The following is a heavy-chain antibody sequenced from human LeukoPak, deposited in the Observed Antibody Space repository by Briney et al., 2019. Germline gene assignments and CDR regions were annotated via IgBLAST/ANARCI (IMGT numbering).Heavy chain of an antibody. D-gene: IGHD3-3*01. J-gene: IGHJ4*02. V-gene: IGHV3-30*02. CDR2: IRYDGSNK. CDR3: AKDHPRCYDFWSGDY. Sequence: GGSLRLSCAASGFTFSSYGMHWVRQAPGKGLEWVAFIRYDGSNKYYADSVKGRFTISRDNSKNTLYLQMNSLRAEDTAVYYCAKDHPRCYDFWSGDYWGQGTQVTVSS. CDR1: GFTFSSYG.